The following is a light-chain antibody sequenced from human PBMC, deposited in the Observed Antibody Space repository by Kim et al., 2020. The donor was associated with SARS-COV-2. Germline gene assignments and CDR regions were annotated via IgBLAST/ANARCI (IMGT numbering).Light chain of an antibody. CDR1: QGISTS. CDR3: QQLNTYPVT. Sequence: ATGGDRIPITCRASQGISTSLAWYQQKPGIAPKLLIYTASTLQSGVPSRFSGSGSGTEFTLTIASLQPDDFATYYCQQLNTYPVTFGQGTRLEIK. V-gene: IGKV1-9*01. J-gene: IGKJ5*01. CDR2: TAS.